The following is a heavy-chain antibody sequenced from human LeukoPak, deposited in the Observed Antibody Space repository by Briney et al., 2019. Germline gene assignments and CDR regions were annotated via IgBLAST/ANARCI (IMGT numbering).Heavy chain of an antibody. CDR3: ARLGYYDSSGYYRVGAFDI. CDR2: IIPIFGTA. J-gene: IGHJ3*02. CDR1: GGTFSSYA. Sequence: SVKVSCKASGGTFSSYAISWVRQAPGQGLEWVGRIIPIFGTANYAQKFQGRVTITTDESTSTAYMELSSLRSEDTAVYYCARLGYYDSSGYYRVGAFDIWGQGTMVTVSS. D-gene: IGHD3-22*01. V-gene: IGHV1-69*05.